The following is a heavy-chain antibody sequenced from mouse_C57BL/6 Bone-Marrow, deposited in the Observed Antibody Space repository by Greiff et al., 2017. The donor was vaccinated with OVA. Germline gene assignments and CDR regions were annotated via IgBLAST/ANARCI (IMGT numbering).Heavy chain of an antibody. Sequence: QVQLQQSGPGLVQPSQSLSITCTVSGFSLTSYGVHWVRQSPGKGLEWLGVIWSGGSTDYNAAFISRLSISKDNSKSQVFFKMNSLQADDTAIYYCAKIYYDYDPLFADWGQGTLVTVSA. CDR1: GFSLTSYG. J-gene: IGHJ3*01. CDR2: IWSGGST. CDR3: AKIYYDYDPLFAD. V-gene: IGHV2-2*01. D-gene: IGHD2-4*01.